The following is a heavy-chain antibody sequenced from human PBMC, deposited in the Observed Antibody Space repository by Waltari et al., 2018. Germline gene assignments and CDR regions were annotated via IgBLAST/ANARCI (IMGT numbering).Heavy chain of an antibody. Sequence: QVQLQESGPGLVKPSQTLSPTCTASGGPISSVSYSWSWIRQPAGKGLEWIGRIYTSGSTNYNPSLKSRVTISVDTSKNQFSLKLSSVTAADTAVYYCARDGGRFDYWGQGTLVTVSS. D-gene: IGHD2-15*01. J-gene: IGHJ4*02. CDR3: ARDGGRFDY. CDR2: IYTSGST. CDR1: GGPISSVSYS. V-gene: IGHV4-61*02.